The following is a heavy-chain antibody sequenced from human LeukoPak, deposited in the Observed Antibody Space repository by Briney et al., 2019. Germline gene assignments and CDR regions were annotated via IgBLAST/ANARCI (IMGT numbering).Heavy chain of an antibody. CDR1: GGTFSSYA. V-gene: IGHV1-69*13. CDR3: ASPLGYCSSTSCYENYYYMDV. CDR2: FIPIFGTA. J-gene: IGHJ6*03. D-gene: IGHD2-2*01. Sequence: ASVKVSCKASGGTFSSYAISWVRQAPGQGLEWMGGFIPIFGTANYAQKFQGRVTITADESTSTAYMELSSLRSEDTAVYYCASPLGYCSSTSCYENYYYMDVWGKGTTVTVSS.